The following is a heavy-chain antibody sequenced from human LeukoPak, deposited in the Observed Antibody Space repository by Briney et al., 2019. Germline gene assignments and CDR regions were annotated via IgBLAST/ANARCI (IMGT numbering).Heavy chain of an antibody. V-gene: IGHV3-23*01. CDR2: ISGSGGST. D-gene: IGHD1-26*01. CDR1: GFTFGSYA. J-gene: IGHJ4*02. Sequence: GGSLRLSCAASGFTFGSYAMSWVRQAPGKGLEWVSGISGSGGSTYYADPVKGRFTISRTNSKNTLYLQMNSLRAEDTAVYYCAKSCVGAITVGHFDYWGQGTLVTVSS. CDR3: AKSCVGAITVGHFDY.